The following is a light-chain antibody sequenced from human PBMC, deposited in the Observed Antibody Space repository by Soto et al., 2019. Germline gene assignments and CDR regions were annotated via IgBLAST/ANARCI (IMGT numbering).Light chain of an antibody. CDR1: QSVSSSY. V-gene: IGKV3-20*01. CDR2: GAS. J-gene: IGKJ4*01. CDR3: QQFSSYTLT. Sequence: EIVLTQSPGSLSLSPGERATLSCRATQSVSSSYLAWYQQKPGQAPRLLIYGASNRETGIPDRFSGSGAGTEFTLTISRLEPEDFAVYYCQQFSSYTLTFGGGTKVDIK.